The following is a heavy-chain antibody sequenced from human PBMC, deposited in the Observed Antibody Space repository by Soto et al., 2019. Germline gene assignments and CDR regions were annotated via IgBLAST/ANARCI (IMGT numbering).Heavy chain of an antibody. CDR2: IYYTGST. J-gene: IGHJ4*02. CDR3: AREYSNSPEAFDF. CDR1: GVSVNSDDYY. Sequence: SETLSLTCTVSGVSVNSDDYYWSWIRQPPGKGLEWIGYIYYTGSTTYNPSLKSRVTISLDTSRNHFSLSLSSVTAADTAVFYCAREYSNSPEAFDFWGRGTLVTVSS. D-gene: IGHD6-6*01. V-gene: IGHV4-61*03.